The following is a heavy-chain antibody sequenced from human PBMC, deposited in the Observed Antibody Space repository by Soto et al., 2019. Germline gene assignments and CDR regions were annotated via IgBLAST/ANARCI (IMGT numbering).Heavy chain of an antibody. D-gene: IGHD1-26*01. CDR1: GYTFTTYG. CDR2: ITVYNRNT. V-gene: IGHV1-18*01. CDR3: ARVPIVGAAGPYYNGMDV. J-gene: IGHJ6*02. Sequence: QVQLVQSGAEVKKPGASVKVSCKASGYTFTTYGISWVRQAPGQGLEWMGWITVYNRNTNYAQQLQGRVTMTTDTSTSTAYMELRSLRPDDTAVYYCARVPIVGAAGPYYNGMDVWGQGTTVTVSS.